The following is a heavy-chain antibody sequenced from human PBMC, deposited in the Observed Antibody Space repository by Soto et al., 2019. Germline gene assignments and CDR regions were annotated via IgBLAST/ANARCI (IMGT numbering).Heavy chain of an antibody. Sequence: ASVKVSCKASGYTFSGYYIHWLRQAPGQGLEWMGWINPNSGGTNYAQKFQGRVTVTRDTPTSTAYMELSRLTSDDTAVYYCARSLTEGYCTITGCYTRPLYGMDVWGQGTTVT. J-gene: IGHJ6*02. CDR3: ARSLTEGYCTITGCYTRPLYGMDV. CDR2: INPNSGGT. D-gene: IGHD2-2*02. V-gene: IGHV1-2*02. CDR1: GYTFSGYY.